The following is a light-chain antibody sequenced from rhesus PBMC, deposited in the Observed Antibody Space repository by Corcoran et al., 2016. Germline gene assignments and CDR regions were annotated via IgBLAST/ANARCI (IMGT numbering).Light chain of an antibody. CDR2: KAC. Sequence: DIQMTQSPSSLSASVGDRVTITCRASENVNNYLNWYQQKPGKAPKLLTYKACTLQSGVPSKFSGNGSGTDYTLPIRYLQSEDVATYYCQHNYVTPYSLGQGAKVEIK. J-gene: IGKJ2*01. CDR3: QHNYVTPYS. CDR1: ENVNNY. V-gene: IGKV1-74*01.